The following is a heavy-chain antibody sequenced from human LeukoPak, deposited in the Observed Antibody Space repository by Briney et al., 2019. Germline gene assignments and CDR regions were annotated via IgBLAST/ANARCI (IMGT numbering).Heavy chain of an antibody. Sequence: ASVKVSCKASGYTLTSYDINWVRQATGQGLEWMGWMNPNSGNTGYAQKFQGRVTMTRNTSISTAYMELSSLRSEDTGVYYCALIGDHAWFDPWGQGTLVTVSS. CDR3: ALIGDHAWFDP. CDR2: MNPNSGNT. D-gene: IGHD3-10*01. J-gene: IGHJ5*02. CDR1: GYTLTSYD. V-gene: IGHV1-8*01.